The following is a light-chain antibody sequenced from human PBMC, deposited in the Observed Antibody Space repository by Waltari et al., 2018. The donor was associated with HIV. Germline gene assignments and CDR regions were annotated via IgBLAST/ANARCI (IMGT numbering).Light chain of an antibody. CDR2: TAS. CDR1: QSISPS. V-gene: IGKV1-39*01. Sequence: DIQMTQSPSSLSASVGDRVTISCRTSQSISPSLHWYQQKRGKAPELLIHTASTLQTGVPSRFSGSGSGTDFTLTISSLQVEDFATYYCQQSYNYPLTFGPGTKVDIK. J-gene: IGKJ3*01. CDR3: QQSYNYPLT.